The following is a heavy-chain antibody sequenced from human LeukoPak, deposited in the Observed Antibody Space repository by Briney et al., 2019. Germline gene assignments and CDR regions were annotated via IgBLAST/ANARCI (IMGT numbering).Heavy chain of an antibody. J-gene: IGHJ4*02. CDR2: IKQDGSQK. CDR1: GFTFSHYW. D-gene: IGHD6-13*01. V-gene: IGHV3-7*01. Sequence: PGGSLRLSYATSGFTFSHYWMSWVRQAPGKGLERVASIKQDGSQKYYGDSVKGRFTISRDNAKNSLYLQMNSLRAEDTAFYYCAKDDNSWSLDYWGQGTLVTVSS. CDR3: AKDDNSWSLDY.